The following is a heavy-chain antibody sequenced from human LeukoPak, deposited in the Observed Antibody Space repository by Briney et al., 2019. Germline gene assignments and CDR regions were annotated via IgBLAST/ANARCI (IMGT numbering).Heavy chain of an antibody. J-gene: IGHJ4*02. D-gene: IGHD3-10*01. V-gene: IGHV3-23*01. Sequence: PGGSLRLSCAASGFTFSSYAMSWVRQAPGKGLEWVSAISGSGGSTYYADSVKGRFTISRDNSKNTLYLQMNSLRAEDTAVYYCARAGGSKYYGSGSYWSGPYYFDYWGQGTLVTVSS. CDR1: GFTFSSYA. CDR2: ISGSGGST. CDR3: ARAGGSKYYGSGSYWSGPYYFDY.